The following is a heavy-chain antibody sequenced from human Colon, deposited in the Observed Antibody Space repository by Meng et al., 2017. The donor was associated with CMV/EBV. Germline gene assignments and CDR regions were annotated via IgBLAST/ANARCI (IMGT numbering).Heavy chain of an antibody. CDR2: INTDGSTT. J-gene: IGHJ4*02. CDR3: ASRDY. Sequence: EVQLVESGGGLVQPGGSLRLSRAASGFTFSSKWMHWVRQGPGKGLVWVSRINTDGSTTYYADSVKGRFTISRDNAKNTLYLQMNSLRVEDTAVYYCASRDYWGQGTLVTVSS. CDR1: GFTFSSKW. V-gene: IGHV3-74*01.